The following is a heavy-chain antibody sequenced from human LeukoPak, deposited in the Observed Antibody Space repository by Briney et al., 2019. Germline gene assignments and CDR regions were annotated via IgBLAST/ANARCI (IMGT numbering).Heavy chain of an antibody. Sequence: GASVKVSCKASGYTFTGSGISWVRQAPGQGLEWMGWISAYNSNTNYAQKFHGRVTMTTDTPTSIAYMELRSLRSDDTAVYYCATHCSGVSCYGSDGPWGQGTLVTVSS. J-gene: IGHJ5*02. CDR3: ATHCSGVSCYGSDGP. V-gene: IGHV1-18*01. CDR1: GYTFTGSG. D-gene: IGHD2-15*01. CDR2: ISAYNSNT.